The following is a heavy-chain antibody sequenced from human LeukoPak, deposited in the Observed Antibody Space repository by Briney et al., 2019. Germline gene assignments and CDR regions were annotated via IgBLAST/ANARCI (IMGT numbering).Heavy chain of an antibody. D-gene: IGHD2-8*01. CDR2: INPNSGDT. J-gene: IGHJ6*03. Sequence: ASVKVSCKASGYTFSGSYIHWVRQAPGQGLEWLGRINPNSGDTNYAQNLHGRVTMTRDTSITTAYMELNSLTSDDTAVYFCARSAEHCNNGVCFTDYYMDVWGKGTTVTISS. V-gene: IGHV1-2*06. CDR3: ARSAEHCNNGVCFTDYYMDV. CDR1: GYTFSGSY.